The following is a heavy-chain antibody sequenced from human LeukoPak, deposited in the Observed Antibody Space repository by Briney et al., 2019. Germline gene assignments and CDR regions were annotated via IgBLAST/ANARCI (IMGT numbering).Heavy chain of an antibody. CDR3: AEGGFKDWFDP. V-gene: IGHV4-30-2*01. J-gene: IGHJ5*02. Sequence: SQTLSLTCAVSGGSVSSGGKSWSWIRQPPGKGLEWIGYIDHGGNYYYNPSLKSRVTMSVDRSKNQFSLKLSSVTAADTAVYYCAEGGFKDWFDPWGQGTLVTVSS. CDR1: GGSVSSGGKS. CDR2: IDHGGNY.